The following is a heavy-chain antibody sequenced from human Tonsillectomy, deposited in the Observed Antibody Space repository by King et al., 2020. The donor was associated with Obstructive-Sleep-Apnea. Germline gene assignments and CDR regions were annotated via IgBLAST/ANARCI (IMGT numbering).Heavy chain of an antibody. D-gene: IGHD2-21*02. J-gene: IGHJ2*01. CDR3: VRDLWRSCGGDCYSIGWYFDL. V-gene: IGHV3-21*01. CDR1: AFTFSTYS. CDR2: ISSSSRYI. Sequence: VQLVESGGGLVKPGGSLRLSCAASAFTFSTYSMNWVRQAPGKGLEWVSFISSSSRYIYYADSVKGRFTISRDNAKNSLYLQMNSLRAEDTAVYYCVRDLWRSCGGDCYSIGWYFDLWGRGTLVTVSS.